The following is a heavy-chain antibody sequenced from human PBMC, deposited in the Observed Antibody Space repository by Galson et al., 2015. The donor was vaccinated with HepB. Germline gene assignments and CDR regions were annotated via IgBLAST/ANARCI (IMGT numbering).Heavy chain of an antibody. V-gene: IGHV3-23*01. CDR1: GFTFSTCA. D-gene: IGHD5-18*01. J-gene: IGHJ4*02. Sequence: SLRLSCAASGFTFSTCAMTWVRQAPGKGLEWVSTISGNGGRTYYADSVKGRFTISRDNSKDTLYLHMNSLRAEDTAVYYCAKDQIWEIPHFLHYWVQGTLVTVTS. CDR2: ISGNGGRT. CDR3: AKDQIWEIPHFLHY.